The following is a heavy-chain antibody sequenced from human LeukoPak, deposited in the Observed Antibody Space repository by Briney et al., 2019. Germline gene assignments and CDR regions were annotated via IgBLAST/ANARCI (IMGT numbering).Heavy chain of an antibody. CDR1: GGSISSSSYY. Sequence: SETLSLTCTVSGGSISSSSYYWGWIRQPPGKGLEWIGSIYYSGSTYYNPSLKSRVTISVDTSKNQFSLKLSSVTAADTAVYYCARGNYYGSGSYPRPFDYWGQGTLVTVSS. CDR3: ARGNYYGSGSYPRPFDY. CDR2: IYYSGST. D-gene: IGHD3-10*01. J-gene: IGHJ4*02. V-gene: IGHV4-39*07.